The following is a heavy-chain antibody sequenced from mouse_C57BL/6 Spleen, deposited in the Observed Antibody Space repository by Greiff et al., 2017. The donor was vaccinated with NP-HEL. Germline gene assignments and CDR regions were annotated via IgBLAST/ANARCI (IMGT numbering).Heavy chain of an antibody. Sequence: VQLQQPGAELVKPGASVKMSCKASGYTFTSYWITWVKQRPGQGLEWIGDIYPGSGSTNYNEKFKSKATLTVDTSASTAYMQISSLTSEDSAVYYCARLGRDYAMDYWGQGTSVTVSS. V-gene: IGHV1-55*01. CDR3: ARLGRDYAMDY. D-gene: IGHD4-1*01. CDR1: GYTFTSYW. J-gene: IGHJ4*01. CDR2: IYPGSGST.